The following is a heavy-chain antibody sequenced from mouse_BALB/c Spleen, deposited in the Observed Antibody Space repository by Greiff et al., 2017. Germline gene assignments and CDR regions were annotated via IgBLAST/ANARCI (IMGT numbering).Heavy chain of an antibody. J-gene: IGHJ4*01. V-gene: IGHV3-2*02. Sequence: DVKLVESGPGLVKPSQSLSLTCTVTGYSITSDYAWNWIRQFPGNKLEWMGYISYSGSTSYNPSLKSRISITRDTSKNQFFLQLNSVTTEDTATYYCARGGSYAMDYWGQGTSVTVSS. CDR2: ISYSGST. CDR3: ARGGSYAMDY. CDR1: GYSITSDYA. D-gene: IGHD1-1*01.